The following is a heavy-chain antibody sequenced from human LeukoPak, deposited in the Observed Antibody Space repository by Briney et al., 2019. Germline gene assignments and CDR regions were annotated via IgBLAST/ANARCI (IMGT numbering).Heavy chain of an antibody. CDR1: GGSFSGYY. CDR3: ARAGRRIWFDP. Sequence: SGTLSLTCAVYGGSFSGYYWSWIRQPPGKGLEWIGEINHSGSTNYNPSLKSRVTISVDTSKNQFSLKLSSVTAADTAVYYCARAGRRIWFDPWGQGTLVTVSS. CDR2: INHSGST. J-gene: IGHJ5*02. V-gene: IGHV4-34*01.